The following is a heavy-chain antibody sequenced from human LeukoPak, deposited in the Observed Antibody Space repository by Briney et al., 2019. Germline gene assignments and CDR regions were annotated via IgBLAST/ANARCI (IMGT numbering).Heavy chain of an antibody. CDR1: GGSNY. CDR2: ISNSGST. CDR3: ARHGASGSYLYYFDY. Sequence: PSETLSLTCTVSGGSNYWSWIRQPPGKGLEWIGYISNSGSTNYNPSLKSRVTISVDTSKNQFSLKLSSVTAADTAVYFCARHGASGSYLYYFDYWGQGTLVTVSS. V-gene: IGHV4-59*08. J-gene: IGHJ4*02. D-gene: IGHD1-26*01.